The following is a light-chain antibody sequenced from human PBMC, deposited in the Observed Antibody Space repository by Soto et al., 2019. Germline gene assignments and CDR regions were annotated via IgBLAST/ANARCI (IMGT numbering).Light chain of an antibody. CDR3: QPYNTWPPRWT. Sequence: AALSLTQGERATLSCRGIQSVSSYLAWYQQKPGQAPRLLIYGASTRATGIPARFSGSGSGTEFTLTISSLQSEDFAVYYCQPYNTWPPRWTFGQRAKADIK. V-gene: IGKV3-15*01. CDR1: QSVSSY. J-gene: IGKJ1*01. CDR2: GAS.